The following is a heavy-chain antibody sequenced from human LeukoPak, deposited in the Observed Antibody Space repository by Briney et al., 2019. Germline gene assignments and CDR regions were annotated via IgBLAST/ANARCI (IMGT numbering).Heavy chain of an antibody. Sequence: GGSLRLSCAASGFTFSSYAMHWVRQAPGKGLEWVAVISYDGSNKYYADSVKGRFTISRDNSKNTLYLQMNSLRAEDTAVYYCARDPLGWYCSGGSCYRVGGMDVWGQGTTVTASS. CDR2: ISYDGSNK. CDR3: ARDPLGWYCSGGSCYRVGGMDV. V-gene: IGHV3-30-3*01. J-gene: IGHJ6*02. D-gene: IGHD2-15*01. CDR1: GFTFSSYA.